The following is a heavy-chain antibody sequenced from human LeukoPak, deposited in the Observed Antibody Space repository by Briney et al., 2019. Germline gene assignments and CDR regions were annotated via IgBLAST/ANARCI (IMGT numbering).Heavy chain of an antibody. CDR3: ARAYYYDSSGYYPFDY. J-gene: IGHJ4*02. Sequence: ASVKVSCKVSGYIFTNYYMHWVRQAPGQGLEWMGIINPSGGSTSYAQKFQGRVTMTRDTSTSTVYMELSSLRSEDTAVYYCARAYYYDSSGYYPFDYWGQGTLVTVSS. CDR1: GYIFTNYY. CDR2: INPSGGST. D-gene: IGHD3-22*01. V-gene: IGHV1-46*01.